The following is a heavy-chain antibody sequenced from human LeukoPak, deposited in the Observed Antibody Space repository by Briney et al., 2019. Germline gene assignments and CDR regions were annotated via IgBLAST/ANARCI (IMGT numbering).Heavy chain of an antibody. J-gene: IGHJ4*02. V-gene: IGHV4-61*08. CDR2: IYYSGST. Sequence: PSQTLSLTCAVSGDSLSSGDYSWSWIRQPPGKGLEWIGYIYYSGSTNYNPSLKSRVTISVDTSKNQFSLKLSSVTAADTAVYYCSGSLKPDFDYWGQGTLVTVSS. CDR1: GDSLSSGDYS. D-gene: IGHD1-26*01. CDR3: SGSLKPDFDY.